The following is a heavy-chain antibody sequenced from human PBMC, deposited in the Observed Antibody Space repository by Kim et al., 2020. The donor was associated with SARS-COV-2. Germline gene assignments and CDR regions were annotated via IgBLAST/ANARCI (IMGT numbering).Heavy chain of an antibody. V-gene: IGHV3-33*06. D-gene: IGHD2-15*01. CDR2: IWYDGSNK. J-gene: IGHJ3*02. Sequence: GGSLRLSCAASGFTFSSYGMHWVRQAPGKGLEWVAVIWYDGSNKYYADSVKGRFTISRDNSKNTLYLQMNSLRAEDTAVYYCAKDLFDGGNDAFDIWGQGTMVTVSS. CDR1: GFTFSSYG. CDR3: AKDLFDGGNDAFDI.